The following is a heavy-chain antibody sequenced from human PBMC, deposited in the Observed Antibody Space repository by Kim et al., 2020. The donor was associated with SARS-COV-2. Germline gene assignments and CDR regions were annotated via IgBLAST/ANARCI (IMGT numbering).Heavy chain of an antibody. V-gene: IGHV3-48*03. CDR2: ISSSGSTI. CDR1: GFTFSSYE. J-gene: IGHJ4*02. CDR3: ARNHIVGAPIDY. Sequence: GGSLRLSCAASGFTFSSYEMNWVRQAPGKGLEWVSYISSSGSTIYYADSVKGRFTISRDNDKNSLYLQMNSLRAEDTAVYYCARNHIVGAPIDYWGQGTLVTVSS. D-gene: IGHD1-26*01.